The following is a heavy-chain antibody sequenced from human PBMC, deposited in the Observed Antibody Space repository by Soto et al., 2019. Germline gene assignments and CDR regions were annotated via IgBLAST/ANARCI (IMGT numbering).Heavy chain of an antibody. J-gene: IGHJ6*02. CDR1: GGSISSGDYY. CDR3: AREIRYYYGMDV. CDR2: IYYSGST. V-gene: IGHV4-30-4*01. Sequence: SETLSLTCTVSGGSISSGDYYWSWIRQPPGKGLEWIGYIYYSGSTYYNPSLKSRVTISVDTSKNQFSLTLSSVTAADTAVYYFAREIRYYYGMDVWGQGTTVTVSS.